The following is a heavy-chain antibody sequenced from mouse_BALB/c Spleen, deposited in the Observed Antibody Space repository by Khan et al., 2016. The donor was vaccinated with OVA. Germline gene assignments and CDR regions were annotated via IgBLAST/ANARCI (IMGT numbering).Heavy chain of an antibody. CDR1: GDSITSGY. D-gene: IGHD2-12*01. CDR3: SNSTYSYAFAY. CDR2: MIYSGNT. J-gene: IGHJ3*01. V-gene: IGHV3-8*02. Sequence: EVQLQESGPSLVKPSQTLSLTCSVTGDSITSGYWSWIRKFPGNKLEYMGYMIYSGNTYYNPSLKSRISITRNTSKNQYYLQLNSVHTDDSGTYYFSNSTYSYAFAYWGQGTLVTVSA.